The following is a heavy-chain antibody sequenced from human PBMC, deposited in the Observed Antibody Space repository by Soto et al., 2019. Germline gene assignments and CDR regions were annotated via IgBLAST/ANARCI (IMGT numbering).Heavy chain of an antibody. CDR2: ISRDGGTK. CDR1: GFTVSTYG. J-gene: IGHJ1*01. V-gene: IGHV3-30*03. CDR3: TGEVASGY. Sequence: QVQLVESGGGVVQPGRSLRLSCAVSGFTVSTYGMHWVRQAPGKGLEWVAVISRDGGTKYYADSVKGRVVISRDNSRKSQLLQMNRLRGDDMAAEYGTGEVASGYRGQGPLVTV. D-gene: IGHD2-8*02.